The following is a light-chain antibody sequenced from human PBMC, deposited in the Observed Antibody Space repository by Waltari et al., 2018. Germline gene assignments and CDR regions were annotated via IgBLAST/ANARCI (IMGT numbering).Light chain of an antibody. CDR2: KAS. V-gene: IGKV1-5*03. CDR1: QDIGTW. J-gene: IGKJ1*01. CDR3: QQFDTYPWT. Sequence: DIQLTQSPSTLSASVGDRVTITCRASQDIGTWLAWYQQKPGKAPKLLVYKASRLQSGAPSRFSGSESGTEFTLTISSLQPEDFATFYCQQFDTYPWTFGQGTKVDIK.